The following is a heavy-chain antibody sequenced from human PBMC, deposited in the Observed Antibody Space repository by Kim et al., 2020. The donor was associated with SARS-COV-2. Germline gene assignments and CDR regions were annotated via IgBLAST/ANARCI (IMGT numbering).Heavy chain of an antibody. J-gene: IGHJ4*02. D-gene: IGHD2-2*01. CDR2: IYYSGST. CDR1: GGSISSGGYY. Sequence: SETLSLTCTVSGGSISSGGYYWSWIRQHPGKGLEWIGYIYYSGSTYYNPSLKSRVTISVDTSKNQFSLKLSSVTAADTAVYYCAREIDGGVPDYWGQGTLVTVSS. V-gene: IGHV4-31*03. CDR3: AREIDGGVPDY.